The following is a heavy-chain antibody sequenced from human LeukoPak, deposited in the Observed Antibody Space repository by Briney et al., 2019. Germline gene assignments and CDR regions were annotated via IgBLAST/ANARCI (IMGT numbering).Heavy chain of an antibody. CDR3: ARDKGLAVAADAFDI. CDR2: IWYDGSNK. CDR1: GFTFSSYG. J-gene: IGHJ3*02. D-gene: IGHD6-19*01. Sequence: GGSLRLSCAASGFTFSSYGMHWVRQAPGKGLEWVAVIWYDGSNKYYADSVKGRFTISRDNSKNTLYLQMNSLRAEDTAVYYCARDKGLAVAADAFDIWGQGTMVTVSS. V-gene: IGHV3-33*01.